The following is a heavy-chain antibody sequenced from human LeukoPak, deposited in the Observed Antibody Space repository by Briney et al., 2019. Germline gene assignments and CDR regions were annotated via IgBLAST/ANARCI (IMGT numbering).Heavy chain of an antibody. CDR3: ATRNIFEY. CDR2: IKYDGSEK. Sequence: PGGSLRLSCTVSGFTFSGHWTNWVRQAPGKGLEWVANIKYDGSEKGYVDSVEGRFTISRDNSKNSLFLQMNSLRAEDTAVYYCATRNIFEYWGQGTLVTVSS. V-gene: IGHV3-7*01. J-gene: IGHJ4*02. CDR1: GFTFSGHW.